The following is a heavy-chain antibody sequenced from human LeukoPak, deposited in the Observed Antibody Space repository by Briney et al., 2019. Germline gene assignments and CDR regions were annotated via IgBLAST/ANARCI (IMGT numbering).Heavy chain of an antibody. J-gene: IGHJ5*02. CDR2: IYHSGST. CDR3: ARVPLSDIVVVVAATPENWFDP. V-gene: IGHV4-38-2*02. Sequence: SETLSLTCTVSGYSISSGYYWGWIRQPPGKGLEWIGSIYHSGSTYYNPSLKSRVTISVDTSKNQFSLKLSSVTAADTAVYYCARVPLSDIVVVVAATPENWFDPWGQGTLVTVSS. CDR1: GYSISSGYY. D-gene: IGHD2-15*01.